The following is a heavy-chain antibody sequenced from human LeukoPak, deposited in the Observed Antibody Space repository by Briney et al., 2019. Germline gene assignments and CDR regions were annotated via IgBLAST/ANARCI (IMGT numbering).Heavy chain of an antibody. CDR3: ARHGGESRSGLDY. CDR2: IYHSGNA. CDR1: GYSISSGYY. D-gene: IGHD3-3*01. V-gene: IGHV4-38-2*02. J-gene: IGHJ4*02. Sequence: SETLSLTCSVSGYSISSGYYWGWIRQPPGKGLEWIESIYHSGNAYYNPSLKSRVTISVDTSKNQSSLKLSSVTAADTAVYYCARHGGESRSGLDYWGQGTLVTVSS.